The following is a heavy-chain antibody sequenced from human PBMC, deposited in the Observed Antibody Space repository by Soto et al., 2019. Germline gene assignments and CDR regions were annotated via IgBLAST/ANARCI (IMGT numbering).Heavy chain of an antibody. CDR3: ARGRAALSSYYGMDV. CDR2: INPSGGST. J-gene: IGHJ6*02. V-gene: IGHV1-46*03. Sequence: VSCKASGYTFTSYYMHWVRQAPGQGLEWMGIINPSGGSTSYAQKFQGRVTMTRDTSTSTVYMELSSLRSEDTAVYYCARGRAALSSYYGMDVWGQGTTVTVSS. CDR1: GYTFTSYY. D-gene: IGHD2-15*01.